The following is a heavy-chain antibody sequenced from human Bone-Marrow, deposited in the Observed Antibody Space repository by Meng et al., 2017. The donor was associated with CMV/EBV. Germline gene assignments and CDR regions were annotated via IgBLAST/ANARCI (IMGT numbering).Heavy chain of an antibody. CDR1: GFTFSSYE. Sequence: GGSLRLSCAAAGFTFSSYEMNCVRQAPGKGLEWVSDISSSGSTIYYADSVKGRFTISRDNAKNSLYLQMNSLRAEDTAVYYCARDLPPGSGCPLGYWGQGKLVTVSS. D-gene: IGHD3-10*01. CDR2: ISSSGSTI. V-gene: IGHV3-48*03. CDR3: ARDLPPGSGCPLGY. J-gene: IGHJ4*02.